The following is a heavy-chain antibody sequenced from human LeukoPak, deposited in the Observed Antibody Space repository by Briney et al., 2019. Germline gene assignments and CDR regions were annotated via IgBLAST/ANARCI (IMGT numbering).Heavy chain of an antibody. CDR3: ATNYDFPDN. D-gene: IGHD3-3*01. CDR1: GFTFSSYA. J-gene: IGHJ4*02. CDR2: ISYDGSNK. V-gene: IGHV3-30*01. Sequence: PGGSLRLSCAASGFTFSSYAMHWVRQAPGKGLEWVAVISYDGSNKYYADSVKGRFTISRDNSKNTLYLQMNSLRAEDTAVYYCATNYDFPDNWGQGTLVTVSS.